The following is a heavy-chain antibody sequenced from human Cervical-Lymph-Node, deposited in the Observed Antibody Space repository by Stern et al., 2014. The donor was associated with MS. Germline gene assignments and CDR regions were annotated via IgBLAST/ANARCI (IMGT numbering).Heavy chain of an antibody. CDR2: VHFSGKT. Sequence: VQLVESGPGLLKPSETLSLICSVSGVSVTSSSYYWSWVRQFPGKGLEWIAHVHFSGKTSYNPSLKSRSTISVDTSKNQFSLRLDSVTAADTAVYYCVRDGLTGSDYWGQGTLVAVSS. V-gene: IGHV4-61*01. CDR1: GVSVTSSSYY. D-gene: IGHD1-20*01. J-gene: IGHJ4*02. CDR3: VRDGLTGSDY.